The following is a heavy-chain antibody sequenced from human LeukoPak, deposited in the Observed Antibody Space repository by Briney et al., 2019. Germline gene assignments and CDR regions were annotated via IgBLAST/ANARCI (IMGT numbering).Heavy chain of an antibody. J-gene: IGHJ4*02. CDR3: AKDGGLRLGELPY. CDR1: GFTFSSYA. Sequence: GGSLRLSCAASGFTFSSYAMSWVRQAPGKGLEWVSAISGSGGSTYYADSVKGRFTISRDNSKNTLYLQMNSLRAGDTAVYYCAKDGGLRLGELPYWGQGTLVTVSS. CDR2: ISGSGGST. D-gene: IGHD3-16*01. V-gene: IGHV3-23*01.